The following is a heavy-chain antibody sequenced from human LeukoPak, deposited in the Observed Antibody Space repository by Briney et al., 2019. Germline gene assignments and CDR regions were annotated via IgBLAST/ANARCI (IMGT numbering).Heavy chain of an antibody. V-gene: IGHV1-69*06. Sequence: GSSVKVSCKASGGTFSSYAISWVRQAPGQGLEWMGGIIPILGTANYAQKFQGRVTMTEDTSTDTAYMELSSLRSEDTAVYYCATVGSAYCGGDCYCWGQGTLVTVSS. J-gene: IGHJ4*02. CDR2: IIPILGTA. CDR1: GGTFSSYA. D-gene: IGHD2-21*02. CDR3: ATVGSAYCGGDCYC.